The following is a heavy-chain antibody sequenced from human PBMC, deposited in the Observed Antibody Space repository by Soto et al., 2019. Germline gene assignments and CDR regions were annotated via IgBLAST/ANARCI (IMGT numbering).Heavy chain of an antibody. CDR2: INHSGST. J-gene: IGHJ4*02. Sequence: QVQLQQWGAGMLNPSETLSLTCAVYVGSFSGYYWSWIRQPPGKGLEWIGKINHSGSTNYNPSLKSRVTISVDTSKNQFSLKLSSVTAADTAVYYCARDYGGNVFDYWGQGTLVTVSS. CDR1: VGSFSGYY. CDR3: ARDYGGNVFDY. D-gene: IGHD4-17*01. V-gene: IGHV4-34*01.